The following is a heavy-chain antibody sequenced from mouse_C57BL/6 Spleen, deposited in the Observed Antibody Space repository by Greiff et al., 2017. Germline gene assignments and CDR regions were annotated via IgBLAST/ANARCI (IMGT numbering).Heavy chain of an antibody. CDR1: GYTFTDYY. D-gene: IGHD4-1*01. V-gene: IGHV1-76*01. J-gene: IGHJ4*01. Sequence: QVQLQQPGAELVRPGASVKLSCKASGYTFTDYYINWVKQRPGQGLEWIARIYPGSGNNYYNEKFKGKATLTAEKSSSTAYMQLSSLTSEDSAVYFCAREEDWLYAMDYWGQGTSVTVSS. CDR2: IYPGSGNN. CDR3: AREEDWLYAMDY.